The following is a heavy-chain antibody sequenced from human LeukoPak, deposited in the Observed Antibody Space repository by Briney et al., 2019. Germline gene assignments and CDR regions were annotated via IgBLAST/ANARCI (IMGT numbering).Heavy chain of an antibody. J-gene: IGHJ4*02. D-gene: IGHD1-26*01. CDR2: ISRSGSTK. V-gene: IGHV3-11*04. CDR1: GFTFSDYN. Sequence: GGSLRLSCAASGFTFSDYNMRWIRQAPGKGLEWVSSISRSGSTKYYADSVKGRFTISRDNAKNSLYLQMNSLRAEDTAVYYCARWGVGDYWGQGTLVTVSS. CDR3: ARWGVGDY.